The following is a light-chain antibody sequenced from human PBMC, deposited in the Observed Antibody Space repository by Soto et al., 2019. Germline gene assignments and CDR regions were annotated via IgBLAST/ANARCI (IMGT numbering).Light chain of an antibody. J-gene: IGLJ1*01. CDR2: EVN. CDR1: SFDVDDYNS. CDR3: SLYTTSSTPSYV. Sequence: QSALTQPASVSGSPGQSITISCTGTSFDVDDYNSVSWYQQPPGKAPKLIIYEVNNRPSGVSNRFSGSNSDNTVSLTISGLQAEDEADCYCSLYTTSSTPSYVFGTGTKVTVL. V-gene: IGLV2-14*01.